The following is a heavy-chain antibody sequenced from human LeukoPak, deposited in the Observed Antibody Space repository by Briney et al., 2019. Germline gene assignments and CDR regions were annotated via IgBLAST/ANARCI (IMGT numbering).Heavy chain of an antibody. J-gene: IGHJ4*02. D-gene: IGHD6-19*01. CDR1: GGSISSSSHY. V-gene: IGHV4-39*07. Sequence: TSETLSLTCTVSGGSISSSSHYWGWIRQPPGKGLEWIGNIYYSGTIYYNPSLKRRVTISGDTSKNQFSLKLSSVTAADTAVYYCAREPFSSGNDYWGQGTLVTVSS. CDR3: AREPFSSGNDY. CDR2: IYYSGTI.